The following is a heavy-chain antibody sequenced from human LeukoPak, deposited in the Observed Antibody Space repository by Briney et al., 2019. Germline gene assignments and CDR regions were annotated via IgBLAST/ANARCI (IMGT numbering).Heavy chain of an antibody. CDR3: TRHQTNFYGSGAPFDP. CDR2: LYHSGNS. V-gene: IGHV4-39*01. D-gene: IGHD3-10*01. J-gene: IGHJ5*02. Sequence: SEPLSLTCGVSGGSITTTYYWSWIRQPPGGGLEWIASLYHSGNSNYNPSLKSRVTMSVDTSKNQFSLQLTSMTAADTAIYYCTRHQTNFYGSGAPFDPWGQGTLVTVSS. CDR1: GGSITTTYY.